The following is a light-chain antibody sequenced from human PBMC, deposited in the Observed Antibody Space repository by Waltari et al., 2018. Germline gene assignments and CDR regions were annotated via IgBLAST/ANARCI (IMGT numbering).Light chain of an antibody. J-gene: IGLJ3*02. V-gene: IGLV3-21*02. CDR3: QVWDTSSDHLWV. CDR1: KIGSKG. CDR2: DNS. Sequence: SYVLTQPPSVSVAQGQTARISCGGNKIGSKGVHWYRQKPGQAPVLVVYDNSDRPSGIPERLSGSNSGNTATLTINRVEAGDEADYYCQVWDTSSDHLWVFGGGTKLTVL.